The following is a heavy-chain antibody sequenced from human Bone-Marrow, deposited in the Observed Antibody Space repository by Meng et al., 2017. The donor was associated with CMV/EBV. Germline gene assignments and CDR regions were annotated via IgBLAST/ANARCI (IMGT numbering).Heavy chain of an antibody. CDR3: ARDRGYQHYYFDY. D-gene: IGHD2-2*01. V-gene: IGHV3-30*04. CDR2: ISYDGSNK. J-gene: IGHJ4*02. CDR1: GFTFSSYA. Sequence: GESLKISCAASGFTFSSYAMHWVRQAPGKGLEWVAVISYDGSNKYYADSVKGRFTISRDNSKNTLYLQMNSLRAEDTAVYYCARDRGYQHYYFDYWGQGNLVTVPS.